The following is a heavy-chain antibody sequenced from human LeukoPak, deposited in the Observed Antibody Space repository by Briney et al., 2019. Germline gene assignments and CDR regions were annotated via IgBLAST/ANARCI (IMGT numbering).Heavy chain of an antibody. CDR3: ARDPRNSRAFDI. Sequence: ASVTVSCTASGYTFTIYGISWVRQAPGQGLEWMGWISAYNGNTNYAQKLQGRVTMTTDTCTSTAYMELRSLRSDDTAVYYCARDPRNSRAFDIWGQGTMVTVSS. D-gene: IGHD4-23*01. V-gene: IGHV1-18*01. CDR1: GYTFTIYG. CDR2: ISAYNGNT. J-gene: IGHJ3*02.